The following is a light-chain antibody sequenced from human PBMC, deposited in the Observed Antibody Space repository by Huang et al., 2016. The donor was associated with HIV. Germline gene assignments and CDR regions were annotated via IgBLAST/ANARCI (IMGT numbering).Light chain of an antibody. CDR2: DAS. J-gene: IGKJ3*01. CDR1: QIIGNY. CDR3: QHRSNSGRIT. Sequence: EIVLIQSPATLSLSPGERATLSCRASQIIGNYLAWFQQKTGQAPRLLIYDASKRATGIPGRFSGSGSETDFTRTISSLEPEDFALYFCQHRSNSGRITFGPGTRVHV. V-gene: IGKV3-11*01.